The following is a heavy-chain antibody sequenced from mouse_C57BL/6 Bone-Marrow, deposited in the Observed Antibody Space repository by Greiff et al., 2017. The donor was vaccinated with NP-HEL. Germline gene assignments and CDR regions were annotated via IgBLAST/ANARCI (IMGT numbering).Heavy chain of an antibody. CDR2: IRNKANGYTT. CDR3: ARYFQYSNYFDY. J-gene: IGHJ2*01. V-gene: IGHV7-3*01. D-gene: IGHD2-5*01. CDR1: GFTFTDYY. Sequence: EVKVVESGGGLVQPGGSLSLSCAASGFTFTDYYMSWVRQPPGKALEWLGFIRNKANGYTTEYSASVKGRFTISRDNSQSILYLQMNALRAEDSATYYCARYFQYSNYFDYWGQGTTLTVSS.